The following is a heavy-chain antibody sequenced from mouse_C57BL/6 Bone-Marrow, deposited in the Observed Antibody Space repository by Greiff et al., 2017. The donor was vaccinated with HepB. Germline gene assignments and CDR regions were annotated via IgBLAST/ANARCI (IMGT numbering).Heavy chain of an antibody. CDR3: ARWGILLRFYWYFDV. V-gene: IGHV1-59*01. CDR2: IDPSDSYT. D-gene: IGHD1-1*01. J-gene: IGHJ1*03. Sequence: QVQLQQPGAELVRPGTSVKLSCKASGYTFTSYWMHWVKQRPGQGLEWIGVIDPSDSYTNYNQKFKGKATLTVDTSSSTAYMQLSSLTSEDSAVYYCARWGILLRFYWYFDVWVTGTTVTVSS. CDR1: GYTFTSYW.